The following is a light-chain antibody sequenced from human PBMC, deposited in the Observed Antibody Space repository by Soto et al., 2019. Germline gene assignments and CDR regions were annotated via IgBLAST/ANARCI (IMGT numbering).Light chain of an antibody. J-gene: IGLJ3*02. CDR2: EVN. Sequence: QSALTQPASVSGSPGQSITISCTGTTSDVGGYNHVSWYQQHPGRAPKLIIYEVNNRPSGVSDRFSGSKSDNTASLTISGLQPEDEADYYCNSYRSGSSFWVFGGGTKVTVL. CDR1: TSDVGGYNH. V-gene: IGLV2-14*01. CDR3: NSYRSGSSFWV.